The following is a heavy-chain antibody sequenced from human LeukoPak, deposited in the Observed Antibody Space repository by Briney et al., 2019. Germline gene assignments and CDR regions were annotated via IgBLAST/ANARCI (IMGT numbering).Heavy chain of an antibody. J-gene: IGHJ4*02. D-gene: IGHD4-17*01. V-gene: IGHV3-23*01. CDR2: ISGNDGST. Sequence: GGSLRLSCAASGFTFSSYVMSWVRQAPGKGLEWVSLISGNDGSTYYADSVKGRFTISRDNSKNTLYLQMSSLRADDTAVYYCARRSVTTFDYWGQGALVTVSS. CDR1: GFTFSSYV. CDR3: ARRSVTTFDY.